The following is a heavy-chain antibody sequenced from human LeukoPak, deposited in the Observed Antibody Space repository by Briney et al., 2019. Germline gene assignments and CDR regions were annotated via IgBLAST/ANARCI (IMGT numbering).Heavy chain of an antibody. D-gene: IGHD2-8*01. CDR3: ARVLMGTFDY. V-gene: IGHV4-34*01. J-gene: IGHJ4*02. CDR2: INHSGST. CDR1: GGSLGGYY. Sequence: PSETLSLTCAVYGGSLGGYYWSWIRQPPGKGLEWIGEINHSGSTNYNPSLKSRVTISVDTSKNQFSLKLSSVTAADTAVYYCARVLMGTFDYWGQGTLVTVSS.